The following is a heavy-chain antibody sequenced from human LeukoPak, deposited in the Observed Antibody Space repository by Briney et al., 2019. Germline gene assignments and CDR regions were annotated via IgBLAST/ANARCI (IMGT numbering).Heavy chain of an antibody. CDR3: ARSGSGSYPLGDYYYYGMDV. D-gene: IGHD3-10*01. J-gene: IGHJ6*04. V-gene: IGHV1-69*06. CDR1: GGTFSSYA. CDR2: IIPIFGTA. Sequence: GASVKVSCKASGGTFSSYAISWVRQAPGQGLEWMGGIIPIFGTAKYAQKFQGRVTITADKSTSTAYMELSSRRSEDTAVYYCARSGSGSYPLGDYYYYGMDVWGKGTTVTVSS.